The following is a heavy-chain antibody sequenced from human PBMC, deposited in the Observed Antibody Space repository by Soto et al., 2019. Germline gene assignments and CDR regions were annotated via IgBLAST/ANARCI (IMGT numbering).Heavy chain of an antibody. V-gene: IGHV4-30-2*01. J-gene: IGHJ3*02. Sequence: SSETLSLTCAVSGGSISSGGYSWSWIRQPPGKGLEWIGYIYHSGSTYYNPSLKSRVTISVDRFKNQFSLKLSSVTAADTAVYYCARAITMMGDAFDIWGQGTVVTVSS. CDR3: ARAITMMGDAFDI. CDR2: IYHSGST. CDR1: GGSISSGGYS. D-gene: IGHD3-22*01.